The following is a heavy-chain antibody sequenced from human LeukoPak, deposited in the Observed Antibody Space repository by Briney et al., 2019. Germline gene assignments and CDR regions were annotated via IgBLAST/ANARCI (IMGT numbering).Heavy chain of an antibody. CDR1: GLTFNNYA. D-gene: IGHD2-2*01. CDR3: AKGVVVAPDVTPFDY. CDR2: ISGRGASK. J-gene: IGHJ4*02. V-gene: IGHV3-23*01. Sequence: PGGSLRLSCAVSGLTFNNYAMSWVRQAPGKGLEWVSGISGRGASKYYADSVKGRFTTSRDNSKNTLYLQMSSLRAEDTAVYYCAKGVVVAPDVTPFDYWGQGTLVTVSS.